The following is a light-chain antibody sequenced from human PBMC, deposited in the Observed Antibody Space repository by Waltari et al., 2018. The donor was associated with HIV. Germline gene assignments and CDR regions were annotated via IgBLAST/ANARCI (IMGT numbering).Light chain of an antibody. J-gene: IGLJ3*02. Sequence: QSVLTQPPSASGPPGQRVTISCSGISPHIGICYVYWYQQHPGTAPKLLLYRNNQRPSGVPDRLSGSKSGTSASLAISGLRSEDEADYYCATWDDSLSGLWVFGGGTKLTVL. V-gene: IGLV1-47*01. CDR3: ATWDDSLSGLWV. CDR2: RNN. CDR1: SPHIGICY.